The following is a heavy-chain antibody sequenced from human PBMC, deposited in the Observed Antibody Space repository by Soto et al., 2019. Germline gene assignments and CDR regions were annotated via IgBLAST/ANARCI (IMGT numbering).Heavy chain of an antibody. D-gene: IGHD1-26*01. CDR1: GSRFRGYG. V-gene: IGHV3-21*01. J-gene: IGHJ4*02. CDR3: TRVLLGGYYGSDFDF. CDR2: ISRGSSFI. Sequence: EVLLVGSGGGPVKPGGSLRLPCPPSGSRFRGYGMNGVGQAPGRGRGGVSSISRGSSFIYYADSVKGRFTISRDNAKNSLYLQMNSLRADDTAIYYCTRVLLGGYYGSDFDFWGQGTQVTVSS.